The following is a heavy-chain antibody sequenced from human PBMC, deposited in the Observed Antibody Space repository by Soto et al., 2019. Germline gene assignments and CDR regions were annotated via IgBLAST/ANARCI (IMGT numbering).Heavy chain of an antibody. V-gene: IGHV4-61*08. D-gene: IGHD2-2*01. Sequence: SETLSLTCTVSGGSISSGDYYWSWIRQPPGKGLEWIGYIYYSGSTNYNPSLKSRVTISVDTSKNQFSLKVRSVTAADTAVYYCARLPSARRADDYWGQGNLVTVS. CDR3: ARLPSARRADDY. CDR2: IYYSGST. CDR1: GGSISSGDYY. J-gene: IGHJ4*02.